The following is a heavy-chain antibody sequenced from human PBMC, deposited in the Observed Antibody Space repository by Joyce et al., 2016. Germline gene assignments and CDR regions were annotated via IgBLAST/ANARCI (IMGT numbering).Heavy chain of an antibody. CDR3: ARGGIVYDYSMDL. V-gene: IGHV3-21*02. J-gene: IGHJ6*02. D-gene: IGHD3-22*01. Sequence: EVQLVESGGGLVKPGGSLRLSCAASGFTFSTSSMSWFRRAPGKGLEVVSAISSDSTYIFYADSGKGRFTVSRDNAKNSLYLQMNSLRAEDTAVFFCARGGIVYDYSMDLWGQGTTVTVSS. CDR2: ISSDSTYI. CDR1: GFTFSTSS.